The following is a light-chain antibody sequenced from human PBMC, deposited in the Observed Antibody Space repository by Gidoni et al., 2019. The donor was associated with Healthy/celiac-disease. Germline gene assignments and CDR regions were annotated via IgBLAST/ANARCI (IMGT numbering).Light chain of an antibody. CDR3: QQYGISPYT. V-gene: IGKV3-20*01. J-gene: IGKJ2*01. CDR1: QSVSSSY. CDR2: GAS. Sequence: EIVLTQSPGTLSLSPGERATLSCRASQSVSSSYLAWYQQKPGQAPRLLISGASSRATGIPDRFSGSGSGTGFTLTISRLEPEEFAVYYCQQYGISPYTFGQXTKLEIK.